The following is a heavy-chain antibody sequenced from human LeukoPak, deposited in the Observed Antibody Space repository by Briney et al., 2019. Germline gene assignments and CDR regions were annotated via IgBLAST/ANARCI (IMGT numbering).Heavy chain of an antibody. CDR2: VSYDGSNK. V-gene: IGHV3-30*14. CDR1: GFTFSSYA. CDR3: ARDLGSWNNY. D-gene: IGHD1/OR15-1a*01. J-gene: IGHJ4*02. Sequence: GGSLRLSCAASGFTFSSYAMHWVRQAAGKGLEWVAVVSYDGSNKYYADSVKGRFTISRDNSKNTLYLQMNSLRAEDTAVYYCARDLGSWNNYWGQGTLVTVSS.